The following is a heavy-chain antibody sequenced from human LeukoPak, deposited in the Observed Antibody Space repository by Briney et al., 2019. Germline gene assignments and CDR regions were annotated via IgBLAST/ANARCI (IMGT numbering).Heavy chain of an antibody. Sequence: PGGSLRLSCAASGFTFSSYSMNWVRQAPGKGLEWVSSISSSGSYIYYADSLKGRFTISRDNAKNSLYLQMNSLRAEDTAAYYCARDRALFYDVLTGYCDYWGQGTLVTVSS. D-gene: IGHD3-9*01. V-gene: IGHV3-21*01. CDR2: ISSSGSYI. J-gene: IGHJ4*02. CDR1: GFTFSSYS. CDR3: ARDRALFYDVLTGYCDY.